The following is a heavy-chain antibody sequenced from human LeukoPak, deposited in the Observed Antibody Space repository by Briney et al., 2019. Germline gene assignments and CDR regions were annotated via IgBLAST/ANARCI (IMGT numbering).Heavy chain of an antibody. CDR2: MSYDGSNK. V-gene: IGHV3-30*01. CDR3: ARVPSPQTYCSTTSCFTFDY. D-gene: IGHD2-2*01. CDR1: GFTFSSYA. Sequence: GGSLRLSCAASGFTFSSYAMHWVRQDPGKGLEWVAVMSYDGSNKYYADSVKGRFTISRDNSKNTLYLQMNSLRAEDTAVYYCARVPSPQTYCSTTSCFTFDYWGQGTLVTVSS. J-gene: IGHJ4*02.